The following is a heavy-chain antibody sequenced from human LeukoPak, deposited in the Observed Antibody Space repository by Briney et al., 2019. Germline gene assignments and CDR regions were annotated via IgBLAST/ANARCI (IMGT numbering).Heavy chain of an antibody. J-gene: IGHJ4*02. Sequence: PGGSLRHSCAASGFTFSNSEMNWVRRPSGKGLEWVSYISGSNTIYYADSVKGRFTISRDNAKNSLYLQMNNLRAEDTAVYYCARSTPSDFYFDYWGQGTLVTVSS. CDR3: ARSTPSDFYFDY. CDR2: ISGSNTI. CDR1: GFTFSNSE. V-gene: IGHV3-48*03. D-gene: IGHD3-3*01.